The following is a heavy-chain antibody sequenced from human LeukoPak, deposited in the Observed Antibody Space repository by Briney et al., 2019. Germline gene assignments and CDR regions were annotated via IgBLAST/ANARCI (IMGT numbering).Heavy chain of an antibody. D-gene: IGHD6-13*01. CDR1: GYTFTGYY. CDR3: ARWGAAAGLFDY. CDR2: INPNSGGT. J-gene: IGHJ4*02. Sequence: GASVKVSCKASGYTFTGYYMHWVRQAPGQGLEWMGWINPNSGGTNYAQKFQGRVTMTRDTSISTAYMELRSLRSDDTAAYYCARWGAAAGLFDYWGQGTLVTVSS. V-gene: IGHV1-2*02.